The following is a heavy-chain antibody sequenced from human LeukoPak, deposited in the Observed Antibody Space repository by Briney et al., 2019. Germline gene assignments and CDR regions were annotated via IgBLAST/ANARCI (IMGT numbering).Heavy chain of an antibody. V-gene: IGHV3-48*02. CDR2: ISSSSSTI. Sequence: GGSLRLSCSAPGFTFSSYSMNWVRQAPGKGLEWVSYISSSSSTIYYADSVKGRFTISRDNAKNSLYLQMNSLRDEDTAVYYCARDLTPLHNYYGMDVWGQGTTVTVSS. J-gene: IGHJ6*02. CDR3: ARDLTPLHNYYGMDV. CDR1: GFTFSSYS.